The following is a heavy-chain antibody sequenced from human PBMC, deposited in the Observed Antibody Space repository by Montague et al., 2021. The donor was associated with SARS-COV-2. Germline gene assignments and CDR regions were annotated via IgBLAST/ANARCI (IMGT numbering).Heavy chain of an antibody. D-gene: IGHD5-12*01. J-gene: IGHJ4*02. CDR2: IYTGGSRT. Sequence: SLRLSCAASGFTFSSFAMSWVRQAPGKGLEWVSIIYTGGSRTHYTDSVKGRFIISRDDSKNTLYLQMNSLRAEDTAVYYCTRIIKGNAYDEIDYWGQGTLVTVSS. CDR3: TRIIKGNAYDEIDY. V-gene: IGHV3-23*03. CDR1: GFTFSSFA.